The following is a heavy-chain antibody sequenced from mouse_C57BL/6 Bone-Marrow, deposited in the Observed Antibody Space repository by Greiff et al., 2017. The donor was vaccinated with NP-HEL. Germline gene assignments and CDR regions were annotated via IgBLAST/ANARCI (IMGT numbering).Heavy chain of an antibody. V-gene: IGHV5-16*01. D-gene: IGHD2-4*01. CDR3: ARVGDYDGGAWFAD. CDR2: INYDGSST. J-gene: IGHJ3*01. CDR1: GFTFSDYY. Sequence: EVQLVESEGGLVQPGSSMKLSCTASGFTFSDYYMAWVRQVPEKGLEWVANINYDGSSTYYLDSLKSRFIISRDNAKNILYLQMSSLKSEDTATYYCARVGDYDGGAWFADWGQGTLVTVSA.